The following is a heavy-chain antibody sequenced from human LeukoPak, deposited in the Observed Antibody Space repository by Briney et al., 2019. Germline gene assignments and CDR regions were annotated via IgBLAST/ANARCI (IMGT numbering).Heavy chain of an antibody. CDR2: ISSSSSYI. J-gene: IGHJ4*02. V-gene: IGHV3-21*01. CDR1: GFTFSSYS. D-gene: IGHD4-17*01. CDR3: ASFTVTTGITHFDY. Sequence: GGSLRLSCAASGFTFSSYSMNWVRQAPGKGLEWVSSISSSSSYIYYADSVKGRFTISRDNAKNSLYLQMNSLRAEDTAVYYCASFTVTTGITHFDYWGQGTLVTVSS.